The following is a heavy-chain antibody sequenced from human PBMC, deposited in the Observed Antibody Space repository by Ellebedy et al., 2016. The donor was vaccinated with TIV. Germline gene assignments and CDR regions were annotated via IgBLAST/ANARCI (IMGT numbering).Heavy chain of an antibody. CDR3: ARDKGRDGSGSYRAGWFDP. CDR1: GGSISSSSYY. CDR2: IYYSGST. V-gene: IGHV4-39*07. D-gene: IGHD3-10*01. J-gene: IGHJ5*02. Sequence: SETLSLTXTVSGGSISSSSYYWGWIRQPPGKGLEWIGSIYYSGSTYYNPSLKSRVTISVDTSKNQFSLKLSSVTAADTAVYYCARDKGRDGSGSYRAGWFDPWGQGTLVTVSS.